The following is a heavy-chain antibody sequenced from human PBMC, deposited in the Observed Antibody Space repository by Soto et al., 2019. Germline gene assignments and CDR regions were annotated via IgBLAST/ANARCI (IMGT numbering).Heavy chain of an antibody. D-gene: IGHD6-19*01. J-gene: IGHJ6*02. CDR1: GFSFSRHG. CDR3: ARDRSSTYYYYGMDL. CDR2: ISYDGSNQ. V-gene: IGHV3-30-3*01. Sequence: QVQLVESGGGVVQPGRSLGLSCAASGFSFSRHGMHWVRQAPGKGLEWVAVISYDGSNQDYADSVKGRFSISRDNSKNTVYLQMNSLRVEDSAVYYCARDRSSTYYYYGMDLWGQGTTVTVSS.